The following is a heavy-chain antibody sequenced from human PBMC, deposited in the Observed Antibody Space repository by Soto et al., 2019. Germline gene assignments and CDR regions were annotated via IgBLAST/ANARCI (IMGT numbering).Heavy chain of an antibody. Sequence: QVQLVQSGAEVKKPGSSVKVSCKASGGNFTSYAISWVRQAPGHGLEFMGGIVPLFGTTNYAHKFRGRVTVTADESTSTVYMEMSSLRSEDTAVYYCAKASGRSWYNWFDPWGQGTLVTVST. V-gene: IGHV1-69*01. J-gene: IGHJ5*02. CDR3: AKASGRSWYNWFDP. D-gene: IGHD6-13*01. CDR2: IVPLFGTT. CDR1: GGNFTSYA.